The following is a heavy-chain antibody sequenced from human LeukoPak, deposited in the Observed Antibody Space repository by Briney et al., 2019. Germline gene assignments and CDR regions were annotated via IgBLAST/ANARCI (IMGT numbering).Heavy chain of an antibody. Sequence: PETLSLTCTVSGGSISSYYWSWIRQPPGKGLEWIGYIYYSGSTNYNPSLKSRVTISVDTSKNQFSLKLSSVTAADTAVYYCASATYYYDSSAFDIWGQGTMVTVSS. CDR1: GGSISSYY. J-gene: IGHJ3*02. D-gene: IGHD3-22*01. CDR3: ASATYYYDSSAFDI. V-gene: IGHV4-59*08. CDR2: IYYSGST.